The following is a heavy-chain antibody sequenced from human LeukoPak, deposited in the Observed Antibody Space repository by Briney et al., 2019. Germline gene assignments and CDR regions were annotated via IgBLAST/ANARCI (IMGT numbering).Heavy chain of an antibody. V-gene: IGHV1-2*02. J-gene: IGHJ4*02. CDR1: GYTFTGYY. CDR2: INPNSGGT. Sequence: EASVKVSCTASGYTFTGYYIHWVRQAPGQGLEWMGWINPNSGGTKYAQKFQGRVTMTRDTSISTAYMELSRLRSDDTAVYYCAVFGQWLVRRKAQFDYWGQGTLVTVSS. CDR3: AVFGQWLVRRKAQFDY. D-gene: IGHD6-19*01.